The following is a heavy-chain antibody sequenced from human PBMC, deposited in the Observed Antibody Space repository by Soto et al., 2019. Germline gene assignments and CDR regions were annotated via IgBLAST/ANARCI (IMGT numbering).Heavy chain of an antibody. CDR2: ISWNSGSI. Sequence: EVQLVEYGGGLVQPGRSVRLSCAASGFTFDDYGMHWVRQAPGKGLEWVSGISWNSGSIGYADSVKGRFIISRDNAKNSLYLQMNNLRPEDTAFYFCAKVSTTHTFGPLDPWGQGTLVTVSS. D-gene: IGHD1-1*01. CDR1: GFTFDDYG. CDR3: AKVSTTHTFGPLDP. V-gene: IGHV3-9*01. J-gene: IGHJ5*02.